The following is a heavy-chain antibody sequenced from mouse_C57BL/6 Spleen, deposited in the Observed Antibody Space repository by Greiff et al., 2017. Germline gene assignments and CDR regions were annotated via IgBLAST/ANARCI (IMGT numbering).Heavy chain of an antibody. CDR1: GYTFTEYT. CDR2: FYPGSGSI. CDR3: ARHDYYSNYEDYYAMDY. J-gene: IGHJ4*01. Sequence: QVQLKESGAELVKPGASVKLSCKASGYTFTEYTIHWVKQRSGQGLEWIGWFYPGSGSIKYNEKFKDKATLTADKSSSTVYMELSRLTSEDSAVYFCARHDYYSNYEDYYAMDYWGQGTSVTVSS. V-gene: IGHV1-62-2*01. D-gene: IGHD2-5*01.